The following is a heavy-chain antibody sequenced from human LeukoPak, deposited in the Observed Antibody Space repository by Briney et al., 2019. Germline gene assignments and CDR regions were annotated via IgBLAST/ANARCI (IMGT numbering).Heavy chain of an antibody. CDR3: ARLDGYCSGGSCYSVSFVDP. CDR1: GDSINRNSNY. D-gene: IGHD2-15*01. J-gene: IGHJ5*02. Sequence: SETLSLTCIVSGDSINRNSNYWGWLRQPPGRELEWIGSIYDSGSTYYNPSLKSRVTISVDTSKNQFSLKLSSVTAADTAVYYCARLDGYCSGGSCYSVSFVDPWGQGTLVTVSS. CDR2: IYDSGST. V-gene: IGHV4-39*01.